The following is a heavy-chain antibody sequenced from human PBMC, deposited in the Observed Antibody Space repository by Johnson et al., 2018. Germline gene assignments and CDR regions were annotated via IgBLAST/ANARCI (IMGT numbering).Heavy chain of an antibody. Sequence: VQLVESGGGLVKPGGSLRLSCPGSGFIFSNAWFNWVRQAPGKGLEWVGRIMSKSSGGRTDYAAPVKGRFTISRDNSQNTLYLQMNSLGPEETAVYFCARDGAPRGYDMDVWGKGTTVTVSS. CDR3: ARDGAPRGYDMDV. CDR2: IMSKSSGGRT. CDR1: GFIFSNAW. J-gene: IGHJ6*03. D-gene: IGHD3-16*01. V-gene: IGHV3-15*07.